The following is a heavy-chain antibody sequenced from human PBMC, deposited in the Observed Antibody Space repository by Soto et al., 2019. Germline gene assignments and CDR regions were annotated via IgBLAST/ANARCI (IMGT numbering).Heavy chain of an antibody. CDR1: GFTFSSYG. V-gene: IGHV3-33*01. Sequence: PGGSLRLSCAASGFTFSSYGMHWVRQAPGKGLEWVAVIWYDGSNKYYANSVKGRFTISRDNSKNTLYLQMNSLRAEDTAVYYCARGLEGDGYNLGGTYWGQGTLVTVSS. CDR3: ARGLEGDGYNLGGTY. CDR2: IWYDGSNK. D-gene: IGHD5-12*01. J-gene: IGHJ4*02.